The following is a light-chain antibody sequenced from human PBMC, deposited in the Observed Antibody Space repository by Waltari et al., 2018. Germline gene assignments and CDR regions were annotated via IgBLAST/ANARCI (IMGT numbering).Light chain of an antibody. CDR2: EVS. CDR1: SRHCGCPNL. Sequence: QSALTQPASVSGSPGQSITISCTGSSRHCGCPNLLSWYLQHPGKAPNLIIYEVSKRPSGVSNRFSGSKSGNTASLTISGLQAEDEADYYCYSYAGGSVFGTGTKVTVL. V-gene: IGLV2-23*02. J-gene: IGLJ1*01. CDR3: YSYAGGSV.